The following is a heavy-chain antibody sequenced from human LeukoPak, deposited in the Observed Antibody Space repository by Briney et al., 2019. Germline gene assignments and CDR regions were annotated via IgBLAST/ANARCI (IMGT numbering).Heavy chain of an antibody. D-gene: IGHD2-15*01. Sequence: GGSLRLSCAASGFTFSSYMMNWVRQAPGKGLEWVSSINSGSTYTYYTESVKGRFTVSRDNAKNSLFLQMNSLRAEDTAVYYCARDARYCSGGSCGVGYWGQGTLVTVSS. J-gene: IGHJ4*02. CDR1: GFTFSSYM. V-gene: IGHV3-21*01. CDR2: INSGSTYT. CDR3: ARDARYCSGGSCGVGY.